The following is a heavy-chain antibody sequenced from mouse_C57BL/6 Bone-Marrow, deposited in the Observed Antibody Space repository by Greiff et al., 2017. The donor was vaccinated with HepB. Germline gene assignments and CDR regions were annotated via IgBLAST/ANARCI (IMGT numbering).Heavy chain of an antibody. J-gene: IGHJ2*01. V-gene: IGHV5-6*01. CDR2: ISSGGSYT. CDR3: ARGSLYY. D-gene: IGHD6-1*01. Sequence: EVMLVESGGDLVKPGGSLKLSCAASGFTFSSYGMSWVRQTPDKRLEWVATISSGGSYTYYPDSVKGRFTLSRDNAKNTLYLQMSSLKSEDTAMYYCARGSLYYWGQGTTLTVSS. CDR1: GFTFSSYG.